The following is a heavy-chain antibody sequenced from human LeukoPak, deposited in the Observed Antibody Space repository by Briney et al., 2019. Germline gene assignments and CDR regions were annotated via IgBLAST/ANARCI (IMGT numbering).Heavy chain of an antibody. CDR3: AKDYYGD. J-gene: IGHJ4*02. CDR2: ISYDGSNK. Sequence: PGGSLRLSCAASGFTFSSYGMHWVRQAPGKGLEWVAVISYDGSNKYYADSVKGRFTISRDNSQNTLYLQMNSLKSEDTAVYHCAKDYYGDWGQGTLVTVSS. V-gene: IGHV3-30*18. D-gene: IGHD3-10*01. CDR1: GFTFSSYG.